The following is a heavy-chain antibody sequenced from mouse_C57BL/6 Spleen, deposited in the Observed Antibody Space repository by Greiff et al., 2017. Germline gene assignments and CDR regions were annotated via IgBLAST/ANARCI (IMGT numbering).Heavy chain of an antibody. CDR3: TRPPFTTVERPYAMDY. CDR2: IDPETGGT. D-gene: IGHD1-1*01. Sequence: VNVVESGAELVRPGASVTLSCKASGYTFTDYEMHWVKQTPVHGLEWIGAIDPETGGTAYNQKFKGKAILTADKSSSTAYMELRSLTSEDSAVYYCTRPPFTTVERPYAMDYWGQGTSVTVSS. V-gene: IGHV1-15*01. CDR1: GYTFTDYE. J-gene: IGHJ4*01.